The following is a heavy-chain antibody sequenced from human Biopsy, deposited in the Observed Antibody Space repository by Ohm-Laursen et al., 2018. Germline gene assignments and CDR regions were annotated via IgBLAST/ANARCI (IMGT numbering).Heavy chain of an antibody. CDR3: AKCMTYSGDGIDY. D-gene: IGHD5-12*01. CDR1: GFTFDDYA. CDR2: ISWNSAGI. V-gene: IGHV3-9*01. J-gene: IGHJ4*02. Sequence: SLRLSCAASGFTFDDYAMHWVRQVPGKGLQWVSGISWNSAGIGCADSVKGRFTISRDNTKNTLYLQMSSLRAEDTALYYCAKCMTYSGDGIDYWGQGTLVTVSS.